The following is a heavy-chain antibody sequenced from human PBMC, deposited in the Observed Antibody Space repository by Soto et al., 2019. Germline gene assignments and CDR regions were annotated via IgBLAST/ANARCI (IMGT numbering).Heavy chain of an antibody. CDR2: IYPSGST. Sequence: QVQLQESGPGLVKPSETLSLSCTVSGGSFSSYYCNWVRKSAGKGLEWIGRIYPSGSTTYSPSLKTRRTMSVDTSKNQFSLRLTSMTAAHTAVYYCATGRSDVVPGAMDTWGQGTLVTVSS. D-gene: IGHD2-2*01. J-gene: IGHJ5*02. CDR1: GGSFSSYY. CDR3: ATGRSDVVPGAMDT. V-gene: IGHV4-4*07.